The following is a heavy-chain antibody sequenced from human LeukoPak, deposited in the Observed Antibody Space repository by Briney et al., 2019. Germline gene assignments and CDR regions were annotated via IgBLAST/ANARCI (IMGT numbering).Heavy chain of an antibody. CDR3: ARSNFYYYDSSGYPY. J-gene: IGHJ4*02. V-gene: IGHV3-7*01. CDR1: GFTFSSYW. Sequence: GGSLRLSCAASGFTFSSYWMSWVRQAPGKGLEWVANIKQDGSEKYYVDSVKGRFTISRDNAKNSLYLQMNSLRAEDTAVYYCARSNFYYYDSSGYPYWGQGTLVTVSS. D-gene: IGHD3-22*01. CDR2: IKQDGSEK.